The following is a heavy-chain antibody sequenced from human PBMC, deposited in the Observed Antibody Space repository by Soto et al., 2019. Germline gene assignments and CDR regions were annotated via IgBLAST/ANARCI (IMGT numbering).Heavy chain of an antibody. Sequence: EVQLVESGGGLVQPGESLRLSCAASGLTFRSYWMHCVLHAPGKGLVWVSRINTDGSVAMYVDSVKGRFTISRDNAKNTLYLHMNSLRAEDTAVYYCVSDMQLWRLDSWGKGTLVTVSS. V-gene: IGHV3-74*03. D-gene: IGHD2-21*01. CDR3: VSDMQLWRLDS. J-gene: IGHJ4*02. CDR1: GLTFRSYW. CDR2: INTDGSVA.